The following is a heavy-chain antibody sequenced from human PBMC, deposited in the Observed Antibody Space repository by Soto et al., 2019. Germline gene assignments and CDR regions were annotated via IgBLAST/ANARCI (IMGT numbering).Heavy chain of an antibody. J-gene: IGHJ4*02. CDR3: ARTLYYYNSSGYR. CDR2: ISSSSSYI. CDR1: GFTFSSYS. D-gene: IGHD3-22*01. Sequence: EVQLVESGGGLVKPGGSLRLSCAASGFTFSSYSMNWVRQAPGKGLEWVSSISSSSSYIYYADSVKGRFTISRDNAKNSLYQQMNSRRAEDTAVYYCARTLYYYNSSGYRWGQGTLVTVSS. V-gene: IGHV3-21*01.